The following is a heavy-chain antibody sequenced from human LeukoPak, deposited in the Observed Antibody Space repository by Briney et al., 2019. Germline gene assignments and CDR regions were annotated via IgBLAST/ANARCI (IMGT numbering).Heavy chain of an antibody. CDR2: IKQEGREK. V-gene: IGHV3-7*01. Sequence: GGSLRLSCAASGFTFSIYWMSWVRQAPGKGLECVANIKQEGREKYYVDSVKGRFTISRDNAKNSLCLQMNSLRAEDTAVYYCARARTGYYYDNSGYYYFDYWGQGTLVTVSS. J-gene: IGHJ4*02. D-gene: IGHD3-22*01. CDR1: GFTFSIYW. CDR3: ARARTGYYYDNSGYYYFDY.